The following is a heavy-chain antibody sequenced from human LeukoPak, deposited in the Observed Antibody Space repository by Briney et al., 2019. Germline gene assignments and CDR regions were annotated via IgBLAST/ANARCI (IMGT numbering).Heavy chain of an antibody. Sequence: GASVKVSCKASGYTFTGYYMHWVRQAPGQGLEWMGWINPNSGGTNYAQKFQGRVTMTRDTSISTAYMELSRLRSDDTAVYYCARAELAGGRAAAGTVDLWGRGTLVTVSS. CDR1: GYTFTGYY. CDR3: ARAELAGGRAAAGTVDL. J-gene: IGHJ2*01. V-gene: IGHV1-2*02. D-gene: IGHD6-13*01. CDR2: INPNSGGT.